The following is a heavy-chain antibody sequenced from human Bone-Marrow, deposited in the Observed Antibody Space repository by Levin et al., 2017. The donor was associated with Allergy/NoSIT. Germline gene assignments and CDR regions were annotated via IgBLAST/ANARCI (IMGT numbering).Heavy chain of an antibody. Sequence: LSLTCAASGFTFSNFYMSWIRQAPAQGLEWVSHISSSGTNTFYADSVKGRFTVSRDNTRNLVYLKMDNLRTEDTGVYYCANTHTTFVRGSVDVWGQGTTVTVSS. CDR3: ANTHTTFVRGSVDV. CDR1: GFTFSNFY. V-gene: IGHV3-11*01. J-gene: IGHJ6*02. CDR2: ISSSGTNT. D-gene: IGHD3-3*01.